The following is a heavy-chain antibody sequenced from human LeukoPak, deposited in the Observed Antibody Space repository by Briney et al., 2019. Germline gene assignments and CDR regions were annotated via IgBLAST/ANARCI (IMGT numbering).Heavy chain of an antibody. D-gene: IGHD3-10*01. Sequence: SETLSLTCNVSGASITTYYWSWIRQAAGKGLEWIGRIYISETTNNPSLKSRVTMPLDTSKNQFSLKLSSVTAADTAVYYCARVVPEGPGALDIWGQGTMVTVSS. CDR1: GASITTYY. V-gene: IGHV4-4*07. CDR2: IYISETT. J-gene: IGHJ3*02. CDR3: ARVVPEGPGALDI.